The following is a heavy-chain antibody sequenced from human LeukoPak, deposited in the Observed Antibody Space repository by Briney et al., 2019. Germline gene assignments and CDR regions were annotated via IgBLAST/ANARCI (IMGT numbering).Heavy chain of an antibody. J-gene: IGHJ3*02. CDR3: AITNAFDI. CDR1: GFTFSSYG. V-gene: IGHV3-30*03. CDR2: ISYDGSNK. Sequence: GGSLRLSCAASGFTFSSYGMHWVRQAPGKGLEWVAVISYDGSNKYYADSVKGRYTISRDNSKNTLYLQMNSLRAEDTAVYYCAITNAFDIWGQGTMVTVSS.